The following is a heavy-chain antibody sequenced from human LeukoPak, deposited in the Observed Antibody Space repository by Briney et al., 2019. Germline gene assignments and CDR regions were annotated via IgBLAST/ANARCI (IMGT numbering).Heavy chain of an antibody. J-gene: IGHJ4*02. Sequence: PGGSLRLSCAASGFTFSSYDMNWVRQAPGKGLEWVSYISYSGTNIYYADSVKGRFIISRDNAKNSLYLQMNSLRAEDTAVYYCASGLTTGGQGTLVTVSS. CDR1: GFTFSSYD. CDR3: ASGLTT. CDR2: ISYSGTNI. V-gene: IGHV3-48*03. D-gene: IGHD4-11*01.